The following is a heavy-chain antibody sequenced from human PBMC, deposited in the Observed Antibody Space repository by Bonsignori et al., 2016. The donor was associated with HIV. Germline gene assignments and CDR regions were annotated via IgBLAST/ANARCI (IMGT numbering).Heavy chain of an antibody. D-gene: IGHD3-10*01. J-gene: IGHJ5*02. CDR3: ARGRNITIVRGLPIRRNWFDP. V-gene: IGHV4-34*01. Sequence: QVQLHQWGAGLLKPSETLSLTCALSGGSFSGFFWSWIRQPPGKEMEWIGEINHSGSINYNPSLKSRVTISVDTSQNDFSLNLTSVTTADTAVYYCARGRNITIVRGLPIRRNWFDPWGPGNPGHRSPQ. CDR1: GGSFSGFF. CDR2: INHSGSI.